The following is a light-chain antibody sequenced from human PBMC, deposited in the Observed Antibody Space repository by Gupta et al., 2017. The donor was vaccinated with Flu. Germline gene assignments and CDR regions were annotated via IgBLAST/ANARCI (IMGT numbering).Light chain of an antibody. V-gene: IGLV2-8*01. CDR2: EVN. CDR1: SRDVGGYNY. J-gene: IGLJ2*01. Sequence: QSALTQPPSASGSPGQSVTISCTGTSRDVGGYNYISWYQQHPNKAPKLLIFEVNKRPSGVPDRFSGSKSGNTASLNVSGLQAEDSADYYCSSYAGSNNFEVFGGGTKLTV. CDR3: SSYAGSNNFEV.